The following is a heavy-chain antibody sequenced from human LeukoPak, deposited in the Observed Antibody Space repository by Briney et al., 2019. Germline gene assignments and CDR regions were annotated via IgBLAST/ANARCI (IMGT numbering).Heavy chain of an antibody. Sequence: ASVKVSCKVSGYTLTELSMHWVRQAPGKGLEWMGGFDPEDGETIYAQKFQGRVTMTEDTSTDTAYMELSSLRSEDTAVYYCATELSASDGSGRDAFDIWGQGTMVTVSS. CDR2: FDPEDGET. CDR3: ATELSASDGSGRDAFDI. CDR1: GYTLTELS. V-gene: IGHV1-24*01. D-gene: IGHD3-10*01. J-gene: IGHJ3*02.